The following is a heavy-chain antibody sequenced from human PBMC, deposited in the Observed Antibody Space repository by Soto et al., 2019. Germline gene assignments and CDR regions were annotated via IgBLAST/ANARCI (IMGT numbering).Heavy chain of an antibody. CDR1: GESFNDYY. CDR3: ARAAVGATLDY. CDR2: INHSGST. Sequence: PXXTLSLPFAVYGESFNDYYWRWILQPQGKGLEWIGEINHSGSTNYNPSLKSRVTISVDTSKNQFSLKLTYVTAADTAVYYCARAAVGATLDYWGQGTLVTVSS. V-gene: IGHV4-34*01. J-gene: IGHJ4*02. D-gene: IGHD2-15*01.